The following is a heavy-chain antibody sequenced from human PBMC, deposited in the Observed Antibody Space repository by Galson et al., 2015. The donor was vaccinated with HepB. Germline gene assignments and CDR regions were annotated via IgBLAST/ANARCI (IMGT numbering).Heavy chain of an antibody. CDR3: AREPRSHPLYYYDSSGYYNDAFDI. CDR2: ISSSSSYI. J-gene: IGHJ3*02. D-gene: IGHD3-22*01. Sequence: SLRLSCAASGFTFSSYSMNWVRQAPGKGLEWVSSISSSSSYIYYADSVKGRFTISRDNAKNSLYLQMNSLRAEDTAVYYCAREPRSHPLYYYDSSGYYNDAFDIWGQGTMVTVSS. CDR1: GFTFSSYS. V-gene: IGHV3-21*01.